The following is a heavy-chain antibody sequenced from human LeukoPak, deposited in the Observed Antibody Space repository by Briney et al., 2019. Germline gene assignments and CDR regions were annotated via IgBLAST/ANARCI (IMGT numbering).Heavy chain of an antibody. CDR1: GFTFSSYE. CDR2: ISSSGSTI. Sequence: GGSLRLSCAASGFTFSSYEMNWVRQAPGKGLEWVSYISSSGSTIYYADSVKGRFTISRDNAKNSLYLQMNSLRAEDTALYYCARRRRYSGSGYFGYWGQGTLVTVSS. V-gene: IGHV3-48*03. J-gene: IGHJ4*02. D-gene: IGHD1-26*01. CDR3: ARRRRYSGSGYFGY.